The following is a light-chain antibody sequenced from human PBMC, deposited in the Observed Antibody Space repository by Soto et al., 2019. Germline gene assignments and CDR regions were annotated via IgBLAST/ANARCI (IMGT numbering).Light chain of an antibody. V-gene: IGKV1-16*02. J-gene: IGKJ4*01. Sequence: DIQMTQSPSSLSASLGDRATITCRASQGISSYLAWLQQKPGKAPKPLIYAASSLPSGVPAKFSGSGSGTDFTLTISSLQPEDFAAYYCQQYNSYPLTFGGGTKVEIK. CDR1: QGISSY. CDR3: QQYNSYPLT. CDR2: AAS.